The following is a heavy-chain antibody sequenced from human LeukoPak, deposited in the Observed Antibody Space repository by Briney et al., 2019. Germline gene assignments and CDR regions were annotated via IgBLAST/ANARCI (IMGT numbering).Heavy chain of an antibody. D-gene: IGHD3-3*01. J-gene: IGHJ4*02. V-gene: IGHV4-59*01. CDR3: ARCAGVRYYDFWSGYYIDEGAPFDY. CDR2: IYYSGST. Sequence: PSETLSLTCTVSGGSISSYYWSWIRQPPGKGLEWIGYIYYSGSTNYNPSLKSRVTISVDTSKNQFSLKLSSVTAADTAVYYCARCAGVRYYDFWSGYYIDEGAPFDYWGQGTLVTVSS. CDR1: GGSISSYY.